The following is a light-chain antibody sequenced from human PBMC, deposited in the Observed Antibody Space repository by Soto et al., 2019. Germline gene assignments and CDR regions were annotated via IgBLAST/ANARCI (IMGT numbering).Light chain of an antibody. CDR1: QSVSSY. V-gene: IGKV3-11*01. CDR2: DAF. CDR3: QQRSNWPPVYT. J-gene: IGKJ2*01. Sequence: EIVLTQSPATLSLSPGERATLSCRASQSVSSYLAWYQQKPGQPPRLLIYDAFSRATGIPARFSGSGSGTDFTLTISSLEPEDFAVYYCQQRSNWPPVYTFGQGTKLEIK.